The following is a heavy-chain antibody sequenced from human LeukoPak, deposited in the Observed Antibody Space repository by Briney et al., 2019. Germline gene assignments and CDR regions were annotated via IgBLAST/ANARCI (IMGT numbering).Heavy chain of an antibody. CDR3: ARQSLHYDFWSGYYDY. J-gene: IGHJ4*02. V-gene: IGHV3-66*04. CDR2: IYTGGST. Sequence: GGSLRLSCAASGFTFSSYNMNWVRQAPGKGLEWVSVIYTGGSTHYADSVKGRFTISRDNSKNTLYLQMNSLRAEDTAVYYCARQSLHYDFWSGYYDYWGQGALVTVPS. D-gene: IGHD3-3*01. CDR1: GFTFSSYN.